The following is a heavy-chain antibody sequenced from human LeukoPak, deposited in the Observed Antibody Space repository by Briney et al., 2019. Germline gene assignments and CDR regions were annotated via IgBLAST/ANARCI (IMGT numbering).Heavy chain of an antibody. CDR1: GFTFSSYA. CDR3: AKGTTVTVGY. V-gene: IGHV3-23*01. D-gene: IGHD4-17*01. CDR2: ISGSGGST. Sequence: GGSLRLSCAASGFTFSSYAMSRVRQAPGRGLEWVSAISGSGGSTYYADSVKGRFTISRDNSKNTLYLQMNSLRAEDTAVYYCAKGTTVTVGYWGQGTLVTVSS. J-gene: IGHJ4*02.